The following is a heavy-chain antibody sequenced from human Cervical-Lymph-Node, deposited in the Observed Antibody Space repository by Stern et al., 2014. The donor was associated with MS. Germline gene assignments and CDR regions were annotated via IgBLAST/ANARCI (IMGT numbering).Heavy chain of an antibody. CDR1: GYTFTSYW. CDR2: IFPGGSDI. CDR3: ARQRYFDY. Sequence: EVQLVESGPEVKRPGESLKISCQASGYTFTSYWIGWARQMPWKGLEWIAIIFPGGSDIRYSPSFQGQVPISADKSSSTAYLQWNNLKASDTAIYYCARQRYFDYWGQGTLVTVSS. J-gene: IGHJ4*02. V-gene: IGHV5-51*01.